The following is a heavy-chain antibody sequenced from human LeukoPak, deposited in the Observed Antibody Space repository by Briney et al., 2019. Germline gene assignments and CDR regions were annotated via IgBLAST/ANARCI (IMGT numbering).Heavy chain of an antibody. Sequence: ASVKVSCKASGGTFSSYAISWVRQAPGQGLEWMGGIIPIFGTANYAQKFQGRVTITADKSTSTAYMELSSLRSEDTAVYYCARDYGVRLLDYWGQGTLVTVSS. CDR1: GGTFSSYA. D-gene: IGHD1-1*01. CDR2: IIPIFGTA. V-gene: IGHV1-69*06. CDR3: ARDYGVRLLDY. J-gene: IGHJ4*02.